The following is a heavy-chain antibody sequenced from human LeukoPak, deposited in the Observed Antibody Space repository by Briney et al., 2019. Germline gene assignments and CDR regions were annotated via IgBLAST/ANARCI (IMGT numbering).Heavy chain of an antibody. D-gene: IGHD2-15*01. CDR1: GYTFTSYG. CDR2: ISAYNGNT. V-gene: IGHV1-18*01. CDR3: ATESVVVVAATNGMDV. Sequence: ASVKVSCKASGYTFTSYGISWVRQAPGQGLEWMGWISAYNGNTNYAQKLQGRVTMTTDTSTSTAYMELRSLRSEDTAVYYCATESVVVVAATNGMDVWGQGTLVTVSS. J-gene: IGHJ6*02.